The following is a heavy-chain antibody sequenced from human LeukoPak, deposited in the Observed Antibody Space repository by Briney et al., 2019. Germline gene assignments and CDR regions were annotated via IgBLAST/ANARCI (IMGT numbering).Heavy chain of an antibody. CDR2: VNSDGSST. CDR1: GFTFTSYW. V-gene: IGHV3-74*01. Sequence: GGSLRLSCAASGFTFTSYWMHWVRQAPGKGLVWVSRVNSDGSSTTYADSVKGRFTISRDNAKNTLYLQMNSLRGEDTAVYYCARGRYYGMDVWGQGTTVTVSS. CDR3: ARGRYYGMDV. J-gene: IGHJ6*02.